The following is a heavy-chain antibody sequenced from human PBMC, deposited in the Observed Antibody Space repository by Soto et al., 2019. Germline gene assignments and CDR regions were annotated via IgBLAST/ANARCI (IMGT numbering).Heavy chain of an antibody. Sequence: GGSLRLSCAASGFTFSSYAMSWVRQAPGKGLEWVSAISGSGGSTYYADSVKGRFTISRDNSKNTLYLQMNSLSAEDTAVYYCAKWSYSSSPHYYYYYMDVWGKGTTVTVSS. J-gene: IGHJ6*03. V-gene: IGHV3-23*01. CDR2: ISGSGGST. CDR3: AKWSYSSSPHYYYYYMDV. CDR1: GFTFSSYA. D-gene: IGHD6-6*01.